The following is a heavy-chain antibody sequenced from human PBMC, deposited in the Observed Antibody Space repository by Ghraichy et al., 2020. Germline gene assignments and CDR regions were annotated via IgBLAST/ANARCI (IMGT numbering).Heavy chain of an antibody. Sequence: LSLTCAASGFSVSDYFMTWVRQAPGKGLEWVSVIYGAGTTNYIYSVKGRFTISRDSAKNTMYLQMDNLRSEDTDIYYCAGGRWRPFDDRGQGTLVTVSS. CDR1: GFSVSDYF. CDR2: IYGAGTT. CDR3: AGGRWRPFDD. V-gene: IGHV3-66*02. D-gene: IGHD5-24*01. J-gene: IGHJ4*02.